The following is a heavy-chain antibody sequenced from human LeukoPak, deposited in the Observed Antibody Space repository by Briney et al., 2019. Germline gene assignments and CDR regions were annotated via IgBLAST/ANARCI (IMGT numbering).Heavy chain of an antibody. CDR1: GFSVSSNF. V-gene: IGHV3-66*01. Sequence: HSGGSLRLSCAASGFSVSSNFMTWVRQAPGKGLEWLSVIYSDGSTYYADSVKGRFTISRDNSKNTVYLQMNSLRAEDTAVYFCARRPDYGGTPTFDYWGQGTLVTVSS. CDR3: ARRPDYGGTPTFDY. CDR2: IYSDGST. D-gene: IGHD4-23*01. J-gene: IGHJ4*02.